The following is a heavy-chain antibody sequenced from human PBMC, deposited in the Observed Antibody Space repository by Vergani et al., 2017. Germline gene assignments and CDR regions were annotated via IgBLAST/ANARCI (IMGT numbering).Heavy chain of an antibody. Sequence: QVQLQESGPGLVKPSQTLSLTCSVSGAYVGSGGYYWTWVRQRPGMGLHWIGYIYYSGTTYYNPSLESRLTIYLYTSENHLSLRLTSVTDADTAVYYCARQKDYYMDVWGKGPTVTVS. J-gene: IGHJ6*03. CDR2: IYYSGTT. CDR3: ARQKDYYMDV. CDR1: GAYVGSGGYY. V-gene: IGHV4-31*03.